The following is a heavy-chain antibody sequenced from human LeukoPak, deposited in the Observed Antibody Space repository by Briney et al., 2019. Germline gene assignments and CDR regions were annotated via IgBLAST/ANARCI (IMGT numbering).Heavy chain of an antibody. CDR2: MSGSAGST. CDR3: AKDGERSLEWSPPLGY. Sequence: GRSLRLSCAVSGFTISSYAMSWVRQAPGKGLEWVSAMSGSAGSTYYADSVKGRITISRDNSKNMLYLEMNSLRAEDTAVYYCAKDGERSLEWSPPLGYWGQGTLVTVSS. D-gene: IGHD3-3*01. CDR1: GFTISSYA. J-gene: IGHJ4*02. V-gene: IGHV3-23*01.